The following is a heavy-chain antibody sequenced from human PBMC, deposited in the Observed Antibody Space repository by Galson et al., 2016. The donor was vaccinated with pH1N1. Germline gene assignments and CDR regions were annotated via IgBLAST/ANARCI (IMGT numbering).Heavy chain of an antibody. CDR3: ARPVYVGVVLFCWYFDL. CDR2: IYYGEST. J-gene: IGHJ2*01. CDR1: GGSISSSNFY. Sequence: ETLSLTCTVSGGSISSSNFYLGWIRQPPGKGLEWIGSIYYGESTHYNPSHKSRVTMSVDTSKNQFSLKLSSVTAADTAVYYWARPVYVGVVLFCWYFDLWGRGTLVTVSS. V-gene: IGHV4-39*01. D-gene: IGHD5/OR15-5a*01.